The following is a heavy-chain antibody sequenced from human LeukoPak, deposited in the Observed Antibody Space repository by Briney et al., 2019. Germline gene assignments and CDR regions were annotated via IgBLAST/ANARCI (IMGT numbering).Heavy chain of an antibody. CDR1: GGSISSYY. V-gene: IGHV4-59*08. Sequence: PSETLSLTCTVSGGSISSYYWSWIRQPPGKGLEWIGYIYYSGSTNYNPSLKSRVTISVDTSKNQFSLKLSSVTAADTAVYYCGRQGKLWFGELFDMDVWGKGTTVTVSS. CDR2: IYYSGST. J-gene: IGHJ6*03. D-gene: IGHD3-10*01. CDR3: GRQGKLWFGELFDMDV.